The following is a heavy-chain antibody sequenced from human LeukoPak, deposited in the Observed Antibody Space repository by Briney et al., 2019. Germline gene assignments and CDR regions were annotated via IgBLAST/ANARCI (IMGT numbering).Heavy chain of an antibody. J-gene: IGHJ6*02. D-gene: IGHD2-15*01. CDR3: ARAIVVVVAASYYYYYGMDV. Sequence: PSETLSLTCAVYGGSFSGYYWSWIRQPPGEGLEWIGEINHSGSTNYNPSLKSRVTISVDTSKNQFSLKLSSVTAADTAVYYCARAIVVVVAASYYYYYGMDVWGQGTTVTVSS. V-gene: IGHV4-34*01. CDR1: GGSFSGYY. CDR2: INHSGST.